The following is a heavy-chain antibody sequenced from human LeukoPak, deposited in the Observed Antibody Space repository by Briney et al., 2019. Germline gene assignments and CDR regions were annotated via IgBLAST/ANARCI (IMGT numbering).Heavy chain of an antibody. J-gene: IGHJ3*02. V-gene: IGHV3-30*03. CDR3: ARDKEEMVRAPYAFDI. D-gene: IGHD3-10*01. CDR2: ISYDGSNK. CDR1: GFTFSSYG. Sequence: GGSLRLSCAASGFTFSSYGMHWVRQAPGKGLEWVAVISYDGSNKYYADSVKGRFTISRDNSKNTLYLQMNSLRAEDTAVYYCARDKEEMVRAPYAFDIWGQGTRVTVSS.